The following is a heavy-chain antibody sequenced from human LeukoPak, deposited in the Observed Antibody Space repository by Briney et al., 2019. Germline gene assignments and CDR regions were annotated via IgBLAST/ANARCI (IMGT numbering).Heavy chain of an antibody. D-gene: IGHD6-13*01. CDR1: GFTFSSYW. CDR2: IKQDGSEK. Sequence: GGSLRLSCAASGFTFSSYWMSWVRQAPGKGLEWVANIKQDGSEKYYVDSVKGRFTISRDNAKNSLYLQMNSLRAEDTAVYYCARAGYSSSWYTDAFDIWGQGTMVTVSS. CDR3: ARAGYSSSWYTDAFDI. J-gene: IGHJ3*02. V-gene: IGHV3-7*01.